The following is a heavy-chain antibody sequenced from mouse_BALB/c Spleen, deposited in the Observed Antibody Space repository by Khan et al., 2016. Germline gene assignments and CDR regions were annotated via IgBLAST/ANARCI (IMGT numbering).Heavy chain of an antibody. CDR2: IWRGGST. Sequence: QVQLKQSGPSLVQPSQSLSITCTVSGFSLTSYGVHWVRQSPGKGLEWLGVIWRGGSTDYNAAFMSRLSITKDNSKSQVFFQMNSLQADDTAIYYCAKNGNYEGWYFDVWGAGTTVTVSS. CDR3: AKNGNYEGWYFDV. V-gene: IGHV2-5-1*01. J-gene: IGHJ1*01. CDR1: GFSLTSYG. D-gene: IGHD2-1*01.